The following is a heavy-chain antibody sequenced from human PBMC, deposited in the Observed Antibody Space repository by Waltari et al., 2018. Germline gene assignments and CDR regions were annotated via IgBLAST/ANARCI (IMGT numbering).Heavy chain of an antibody. V-gene: IGHV3-30*02. J-gene: IGHJ4*02. Sequence: QVQLVESGGGVVQPGGSVRLSCVASGFVFRNYGMHWVRQAPGKGLEWVAFIRFDGSLKDYTDSVSGRFTISRDNSKDTLSLQMDSLRAEDTAVYYCARDLTPKQDDYAFDYWGQGALVTVSS. CDR3: ARDLTPKQDDYAFDY. CDR2: IRFDGSLK. CDR1: GFVFRNYG. D-gene: IGHD4-17*01.